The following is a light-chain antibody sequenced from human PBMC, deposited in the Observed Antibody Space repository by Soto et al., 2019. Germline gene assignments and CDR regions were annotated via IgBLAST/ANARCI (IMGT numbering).Light chain of an antibody. CDR3: QQYGSSPRT. CDR2: GAS. CDR1: QSVSSSY. J-gene: IGKJ4*01. Sequence: EIVLTQSPGTLSLSPGERATLSCRASQSVSSSYLAWYQQKPGQAPRLLIYGASSRATGIPDRFSGSGSGTDFTLTISRLEPEDFAGYYCQQYGSSPRTFGGWTKVEIK. V-gene: IGKV3-20*01.